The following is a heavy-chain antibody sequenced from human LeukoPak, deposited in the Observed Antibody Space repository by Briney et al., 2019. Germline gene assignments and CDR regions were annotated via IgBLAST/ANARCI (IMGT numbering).Heavy chain of an antibody. CDR3: ARVSSYVWGSYQRI. V-gene: IGHV1-8*01. Sequence: GASVTVSCKASGYTFTSYDINWVRQATGQGLEWMGWMNPNSGNTGYAQKFQGRVTMTRNTSISTAYMELSSLRSEDTAVYYCARVSSYVWGSYQRIWGQGTLVTVSS. J-gene: IGHJ4*02. D-gene: IGHD3-16*02. CDR2: MNPNSGNT. CDR1: GYTFTSYD.